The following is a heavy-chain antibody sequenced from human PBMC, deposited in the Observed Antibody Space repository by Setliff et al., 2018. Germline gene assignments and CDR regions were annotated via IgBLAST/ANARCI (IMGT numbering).Heavy chain of an antibody. Sequence: EASVKVSCKASGYNFPGYYLHWVRQAPGQGLEWMGWISPHTGNTQYAQNFQGRVTMTRDTSITTAYMELSSLRSNDTAFYYCARRAFIETITGYCFDLWGQGTQVTVPQ. D-gene: IGHD1-20*01. CDR2: ISPHTGNT. V-gene: IGHV1-2*02. J-gene: IGHJ4*02. CDR1: GYNFPGYY. CDR3: ARRAFIETITGYCFDL.